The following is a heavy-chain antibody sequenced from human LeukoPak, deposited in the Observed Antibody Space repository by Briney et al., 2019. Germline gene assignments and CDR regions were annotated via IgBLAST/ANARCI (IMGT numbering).Heavy chain of an antibody. Sequence: SETLSLTCNVSGYSISSGYYWGWIRQPPAKGLEWIGSIYHSGRTHYNPSLKSRVTISGDTSKNQFSLKLSSVTAADTAVYYCARVPTVTLFDYWGQGTLVTVSS. J-gene: IGHJ4*02. CDR3: ARVPTVTLFDY. CDR2: IYHSGRT. V-gene: IGHV4-38-2*02. CDR1: GYSISSGYY. D-gene: IGHD4-17*01.